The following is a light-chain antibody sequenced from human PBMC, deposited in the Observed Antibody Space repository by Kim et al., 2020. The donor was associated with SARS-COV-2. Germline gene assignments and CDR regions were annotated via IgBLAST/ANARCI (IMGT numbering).Light chain of an antibody. CDR2: AAS. V-gene: IGKV1-39*01. CDR3: QQSYSTLLT. J-gene: IGKJ4*01. Sequence: DIQMTQSPSSLSASVGDRVTITCRASQSISSYLNWYQQKPGKAPNLLIYAASSLQSGVPSRFSGSGSGTEFTLTISSLQPEDFATYYCQQSYSTLLTFGGGTKVDIK. CDR1: QSISSY.